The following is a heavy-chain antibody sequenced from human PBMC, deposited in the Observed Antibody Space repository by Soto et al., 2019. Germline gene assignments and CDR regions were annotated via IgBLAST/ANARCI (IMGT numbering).Heavy chain of an antibody. CDR2: INHSGST. CDR3: ARDGSPRYCSSTSCYAGGTYYYYMDV. V-gene: IGHV4-34*01. J-gene: IGHJ6*03. Sequence: QVQLQQWGAGLLKPSETLSLTCAVYGGSFSGYYWSWIRQPPGKGLEWIGEINHSGSTNYNPSLKGRVTISVDTSKNQFSLKLSSVTAADTAVYYCARDGSPRYCSSTSCYAGGTYYYYMDVWGKGTTVTVSS. D-gene: IGHD2-2*01. CDR1: GGSFSGYY.